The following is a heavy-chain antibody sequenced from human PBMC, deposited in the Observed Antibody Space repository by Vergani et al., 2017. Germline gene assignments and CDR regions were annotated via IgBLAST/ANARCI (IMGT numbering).Heavy chain of an antibody. D-gene: IGHD2-21*02. CDR2: IYYTGTT. Sequence: QLQLQESGPGLVKPSETLSLTCTVSGVSIGSNSYYWGWIRQPPGKGLEWIGTIYYTGTTYYNEAHKSRLTISVDTSKNQFSLNLTSVTAADTAVYYCARDGHLVAVTGEGPSLDLWGRGTLVTVSS. V-gene: IGHV4-39*02. CDR1: GVSIGSNSYY. CDR3: ARDGHLVAVTGEGPSLDL. J-gene: IGHJ2*01.